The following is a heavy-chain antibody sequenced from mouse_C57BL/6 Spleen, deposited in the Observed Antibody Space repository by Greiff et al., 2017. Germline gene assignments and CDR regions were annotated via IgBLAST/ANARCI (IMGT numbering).Heavy chain of an antibody. CDR2: IRSKSSNYAT. Sequence: EVQLVESGGGLVQPKGSLKLSCAASGFTFNTYAMHWVRQAPGKGLEWVARIRSKSSNYATYYADSVKDRFTISRDDSQSMLYLQMNNLKTEDTAMYYCVREDYYGSRRALAYWGQGTLVTVSA. CDR1: GFTFNTYA. D-gene: IGHD1-1*01. J-gene: IGHJ3*01. V-gene: IGHV10-3*01. CDR3: VREDYYGSRRALAY.